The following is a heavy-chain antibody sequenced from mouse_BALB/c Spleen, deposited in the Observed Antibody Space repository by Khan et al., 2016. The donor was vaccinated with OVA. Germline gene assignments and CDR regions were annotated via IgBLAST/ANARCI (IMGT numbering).Heavy chain of an antibody. V-gene: IGHV2-9*02. J-gene: IGHJ2*01. CDR3: ATSKYLARY. Sequence: VELVESGPGLVAPSQSLSITCTVYGYSLTRYGVHWVRQPPGKGLEWLGLIWAGGSTNYNWALMSRLSISIDNSKSLVFLIMNSLQTDDKALYYCATSKYLARYWGQGTTLTVSS. CDR2: IWAGGST. D-gene: IGHD3-3*01. CDR1: GYSLTRYG.